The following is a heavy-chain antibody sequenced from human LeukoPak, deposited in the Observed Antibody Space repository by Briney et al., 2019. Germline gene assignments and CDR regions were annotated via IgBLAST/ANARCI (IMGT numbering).Heavy chain of an antibody. Sequence: PGGSLRLSCAASGFTFSSYAMHWVRQAPGKGLEWVAVISYDGSNKYYADSVKGRFTISRDNSKNTLYLQMNSLRAEDTAVYYCAREISEMATYYMFDYWGQGTLVTVSS. CDR1: GFTFSSYA. V-gene: IGHV3-30-3*01. CDR2: ISYDGSNK. D-gene: IGHD5-24*01. J-gene: IGHJ4*02. CDR3: AREISEMATYYMFDY.